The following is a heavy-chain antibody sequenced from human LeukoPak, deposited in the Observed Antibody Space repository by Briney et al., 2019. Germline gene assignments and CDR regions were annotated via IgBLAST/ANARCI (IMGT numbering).Heavy chain of an antibody. CDR3: ARYLGRGGDY. V-gene: IGHV4-61*02. Sequence: TSETLSLTCTVSGDSISSGDYYWSWIRQPAGKGLEWIGRISSSGSTNYNPSLKSRVTISVDTSKNQFSLKLSSVTAADTAVYCCARYLGRGGDYWGQGTLVTVSS. D-gene: IGHD5-12*01. J-gene: IGHJ4*02. CDR2: ISSSGST. CDR1: GDSISSGDYY.